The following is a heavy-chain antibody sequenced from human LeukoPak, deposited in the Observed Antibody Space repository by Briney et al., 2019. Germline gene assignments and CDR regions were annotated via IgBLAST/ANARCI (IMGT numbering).Heavy chain of an antibody. J-gene: IGHJ4*02. Sequence: ASEPLSFPCTAPGGPISSYSWSWIGQPPGKGLKWIGYIYYRGSTNYNPSLKSRVTISVDTSKNQFSLKLSSVTAADTAVYYCARDRPGVSLDYWGQGTLVTVSS. CDR1: GGPISSYS. CDR2: IYYRGST. D-gene: IGHD7-27*01. V-gene: IGHV4-59*13. CDR3: ARDRPGVSLDY.